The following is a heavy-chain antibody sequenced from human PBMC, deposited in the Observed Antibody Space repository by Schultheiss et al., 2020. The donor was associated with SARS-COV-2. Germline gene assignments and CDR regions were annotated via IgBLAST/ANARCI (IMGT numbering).Heavy chain of an antibody. V-gene: IGHV4-61*01. J-gene: IGHJ5*02. CDR1: GGSVSSGPYY. CDR3: ARGSEGFDP. CDR2: IYYSGST. Sequence: SETLSLTCSVSGGSVSSGPYYWSWIRQPPGKGLEWIGYIYYSGSTNYNPSLQSRVTMSVDVSKKQLSLRLSSVTAADSAVYYCARGSEGFDPWGQGTQVTVSS.